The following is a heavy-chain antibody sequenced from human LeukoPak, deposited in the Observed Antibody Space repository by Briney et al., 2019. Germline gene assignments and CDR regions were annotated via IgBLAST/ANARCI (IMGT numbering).Heavy chain of an antibody. Sequence: PGGSLRLSCAASGVTFSSDAMHWVRQAPGQGLEWVAVISYDGSNKYYADSVKGRFTISRDNSKNTLYLQMNSLRAEDTAVYYCARDDCSSTSCYAEYYFDYWGQGTLVTVSS. CDR3: ARDDCSSTSCYAEYYFDY. CDR1: GVTFSSDA. V-gene: IGHV3-30-3*01. D-gene: IGHD2-2*01. CDR2: ISYDGSNK. J-gene: IGHJ4*02.